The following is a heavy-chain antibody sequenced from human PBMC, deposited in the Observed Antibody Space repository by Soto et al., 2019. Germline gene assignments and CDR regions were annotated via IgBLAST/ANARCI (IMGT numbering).Heavy chain of an antibody. Sequence: TLSLTCTVSGGSISSGGYYWSWIRQHPGKGLEWIGYIYYSGSTYYNPSLKSRVTISVDTSKNQFSLKLSSVTAADTAVYYCARVTMVRGVPGYYYYGMDVWGQGTTVTVS. J-gene: IGHJ6*02. V-gene: IGHV4-31*03. CDR1: GGSISSGGYY. CDR3: ARVTMVRGVPGYYYYGMDV. CDR2: IYYSGST. D-gene: IGHD3-10*01.